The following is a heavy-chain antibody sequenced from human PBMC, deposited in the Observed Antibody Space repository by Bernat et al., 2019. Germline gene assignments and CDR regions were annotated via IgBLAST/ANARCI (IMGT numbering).Heavy chain of an antibody. V-gene: IGHV3-64*01. CDR2: ISSDGIST. Sequence: EVRLVESGGGLVQPGGSLRLSCAASGFTFSSYVMYWVRQAPGEGLEYVSAISSDGISTYYSNSMKGRFTISRDNSKNTLYLQMGSLRAEDTAVYYCARDYYDILTGYPKYNWFDPWGQGTLVTVSS. J-gene: IGHJ5*02. CDR1: GFTFSSYV. D-gene: IGHD3-9*01. CDR3: ARDYYDILTGYPKYNWFDP.